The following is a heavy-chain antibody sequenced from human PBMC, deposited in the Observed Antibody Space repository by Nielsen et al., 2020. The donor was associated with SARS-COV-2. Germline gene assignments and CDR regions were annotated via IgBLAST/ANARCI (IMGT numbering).Heavy chain of an antibody. CDR3: ANGVRAVYYYYGMDV. CDR1: EFTVSSTY. CDR2: ISGSGGST. Sequence: GGSLRLSCAASEFTVSSTYMSWVRQAPGKGLEWVSAISGSGGSTYYADSVKGRFTISRDNSKNTLYLQMNSLRAEDTAVYYCANGVRAVYYYYGMDVWGQGTTVTVSS. J-gene: IGHJ6*02. D-gene: IGHD3-10*01. V-gene: IGHV3-23*01.